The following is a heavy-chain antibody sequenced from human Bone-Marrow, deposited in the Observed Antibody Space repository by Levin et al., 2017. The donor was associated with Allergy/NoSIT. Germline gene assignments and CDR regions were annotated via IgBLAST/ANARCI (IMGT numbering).Heavy chain of an antibody. V-gene: IGHV3-21*01. CDR2: ISSSSSYI. CDR1: GFTFSSYS. J-gene: IGHJ4*02. Sequence: GGSLRLSCAASGFTFSSYSMNWVRQAPGKGLEWVSSISSSSSYIYYADSVKGRFTISRDNAKNSLYLQMNSLRAEDTAVYYCARTTVDTAMANDYWGQGTLVTVSS. D-gene: IGHD5-18*01. CDR3: ARTTVDTAMANDY.